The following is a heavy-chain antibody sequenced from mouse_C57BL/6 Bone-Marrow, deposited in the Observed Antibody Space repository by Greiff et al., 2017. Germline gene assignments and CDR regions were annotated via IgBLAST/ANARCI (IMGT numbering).Heavy chain of an antibody. CDR3: AKSNYYYGSSYGYYAMDY. CDR1: GYTFTSYW. D-gene: IGHD1-1*01. CDR2: IDPSDSYT. Sequence: QVQLQQPGAELVMPGASVKLSCKASGYTFTSYWMHWVKQRPGQGLEWIGEIDPSDSYTNYNQKFKGKSTLTVDKSSSTAYMQLSSLTSEESAVYYCAKSNYYYGSSYGYYAMDYWGQGTSVTVSS. J-gene: IGHJ4*01. V-gene: IGHV1-69*01.